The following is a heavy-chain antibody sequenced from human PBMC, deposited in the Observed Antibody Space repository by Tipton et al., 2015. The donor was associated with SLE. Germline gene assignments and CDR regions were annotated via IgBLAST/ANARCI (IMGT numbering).Heavy chain of an antibody. V-gene: IGHV1-18*01. CDR3: ARVKAHYDIYRTPYQFDN. CDR1: GYSFTTHG. D-gene: IGHD3-9*01. CDR2: ISPYNGSP. J-gene: IGHJ4*02. Sequence: QVQLVQSGAEVKKPGASVKVSCKASGYSFTTHGITWVRQAPGQGLEWMGWISPYNGSPNYAHNLQGRVTLTTDTSTSTATMELRSLTSDDTAVYYCARVKAHYDIYRTPYQFDNWGQGTLVTVSP.